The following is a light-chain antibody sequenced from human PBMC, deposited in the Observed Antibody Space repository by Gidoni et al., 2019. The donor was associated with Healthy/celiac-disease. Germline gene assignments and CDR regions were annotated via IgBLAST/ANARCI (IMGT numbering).Light chain of an antibody. CDR2: DAS. J-gene: IGKJ4*01. Sequence: IVLTQSTATLSSSPGERATLSHSASPGGSSSLAWYQQKPGQAPRLLIYDASNRATGIPARFSGSGSGTDFALTISILEPEDFAVYYCQQRSNWTPLTFGGGTKVEIK. V-gene: IGKV3-11*01. CDR3: QQRSNWTPLT. CDR1: PGGSSS.